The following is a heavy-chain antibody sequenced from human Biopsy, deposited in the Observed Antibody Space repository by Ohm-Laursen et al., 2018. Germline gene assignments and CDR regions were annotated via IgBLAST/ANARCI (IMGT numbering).Heavy chain of an antibody. CDR3: ARMEQPHDY. J-gene: IGHJ4*02. Sequence: ASVKVSCKASGYPFSNYYLFWVRQAPGQGLEWMGRINPNSGDTVFARNFQGRVTMTRDTAISTVYMGLRNLRPDDTAVYFCARMEQPHDYWGQGTLVTVSS. CDR1: GYPFSNYY. CDR2: INPNSGDT. V-gene: IGHV1-2*06. D-gene: IGHD6-13*01.